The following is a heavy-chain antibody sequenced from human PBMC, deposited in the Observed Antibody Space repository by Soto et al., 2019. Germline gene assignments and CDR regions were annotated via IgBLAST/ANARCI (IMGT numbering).Heavy chain of an antibody. J-gene: IGHJ6*02. CDR3: ASISSGLQYAPYYGMDV. CDR2: ISGSGGST. CDR1: GFTFSSYA. Sequence: PGGSLRLSCAASGFTFSSYAMSWVRQAPGKGLEWVSAISGSGGSTYYADSVKGRFTISRDNSKNTLYLQMNSLRAEDTAVYYCASISSGLQYAPYYGMDVWGQGTTVTVSS. D-gene: IGHD4-4*01. V-gene: IGHV3-23*01.